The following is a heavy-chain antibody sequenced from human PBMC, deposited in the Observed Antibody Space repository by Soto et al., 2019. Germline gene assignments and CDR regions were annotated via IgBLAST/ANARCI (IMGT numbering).Heavy chain of an antibody. D-gene: IGHD2-2*01. CDR3: ERIHCSSTSSYLDY. V-gene: IGHV3-20*04. CDR2: INWNGGST. Sequence: PGGSLRLSCAASGFTFDDYGMSWVRQAPGKGLEWVSGINWNGGSTGYADSVKGRFTISRDNAKNSLYLQMNSLRAEDTAVYYCERIHCSSTSSYLDYWGQGTLVTVSP. J-gene: IGHJ4*02. CDR1: GFTFDDYG.